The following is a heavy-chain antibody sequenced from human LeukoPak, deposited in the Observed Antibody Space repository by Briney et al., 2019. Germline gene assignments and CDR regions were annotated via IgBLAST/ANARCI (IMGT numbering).Heavy chain of an antibody. CDR3: ARNGRYNSIPPDY. J-gene: IGHJ4*02. Sequence: ASVKVSCKASGYTFTGYYMHWVRQAPGQGLEWMGWINPNSGGTNCAQKFQGRVTMTRDTSISTAYMELSRLRSDDTAVYYCARNGRYNSIPPDYWGQGTLVTVSS. D-gene: IGHD5-24*01. CDR1: GYTFTGYY. V-gene: IGHV1-2*02. CDR2: INPNSGGT.